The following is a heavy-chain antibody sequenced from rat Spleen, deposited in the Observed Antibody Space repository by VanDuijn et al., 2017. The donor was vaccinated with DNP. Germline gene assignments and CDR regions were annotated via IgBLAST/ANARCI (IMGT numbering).Heavy chain of an antibody. CDR1: GFTFSDYA. D-gene: IGHD1-7*01. CDR3: ARQGLDW. CDR2: ISYDGSST. Sequence: EVQLVESGGGLVQPGRSLKLSCTASGFTFSDYAMAWVRQAPKKGLEWVTTISYDGSSTYYRESVKGRFTISRDHAKSTLYLQMDSLRSEDTATYFCARQGLDWWGQGVMVTVSS. J-gene: IGHJ2*01. V-gene: IGHV5-17*01.